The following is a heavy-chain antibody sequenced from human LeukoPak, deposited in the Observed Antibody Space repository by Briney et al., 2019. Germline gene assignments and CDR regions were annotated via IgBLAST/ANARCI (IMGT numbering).Heavy chain of an antibody. J-gene: IGHJ4*02. CDR3: ARRPRYSSGWYYFDS. CDR2: INHSGST. D-gene: IGHD6-19*01. Sequence: SETLSLTCAVYGGSFSGDCWNWIRQPPGKGLEWIGEINHSGSTNSNPSLKSRVTISVDRSKNQFSLKLSSVTAADTAVYYCARRPRYSSGWYYFDSWGQGTLVIVSS. V-gene: IGHV4-34*01. CDR1: GGSFSGDC.